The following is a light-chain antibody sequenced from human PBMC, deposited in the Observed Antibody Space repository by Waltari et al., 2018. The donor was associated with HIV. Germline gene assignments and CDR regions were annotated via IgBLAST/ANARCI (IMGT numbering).Light chain of an antibody. CDR2: WAS. Sequence: DIVVTQSPDSLAVSLGEKATIKCRSSRTLLYNGDNKNSLSWYQKKPGQPPKLLISWASVRESGVPDRFTGGGSGTDFTLNINNLQAEDVAVYYCQQYYGTPLTFGGGTKIEIK. J-gene: IGKJ4*01. CDR3: QQYYGTPLT. V-gene: IGKV4-1*01. CDR1: RTLLYNGDNKNS.